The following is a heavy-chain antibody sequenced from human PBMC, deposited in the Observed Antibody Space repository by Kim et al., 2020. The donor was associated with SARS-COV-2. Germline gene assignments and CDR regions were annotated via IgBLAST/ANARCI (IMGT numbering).Heavy chain of an antibody. D-gene: IGHD6-19*01. V-gene: IGHV4-59*08. CDR2: IYYSGST. CDR1: GGSISSYY. CDR3: ARLRGMGDSSGMYVED. J-gene: IGHJ4*02. Sequence: SETLSLTCTASGGSISSYYWSWIRQPPGKGLEWIGYIYYSGSTNYNPSLKSRVTISVDTSKNHFSLKLSSVTAADTAVYYCARLRGMGDSSGMYVEDWGQGALVTVSS.